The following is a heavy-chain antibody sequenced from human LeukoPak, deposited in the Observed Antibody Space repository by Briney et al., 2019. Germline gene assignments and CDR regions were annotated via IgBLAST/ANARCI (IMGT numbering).Heavy chain of an antibody. CDR3: ARGLSAEVLLWFGELGGWFDP. CDR2: IYYSGST. V-gene: IGHV4-39*07. Sequence: SETLSLTCTVSGGSISSGSYYWGWIRQPPGKGLEWIGSIYYSGSTYYNPSFKSRVTISVDTSKNQFSLKLSSVTAADTAVYYCARGLSAEVLLWFGELGGWFDPWGQGTLVTVSS. CDR1: GGSISSGSYY. D-gene: IGHD3-10*01. J-gene: IGHJ5*02.